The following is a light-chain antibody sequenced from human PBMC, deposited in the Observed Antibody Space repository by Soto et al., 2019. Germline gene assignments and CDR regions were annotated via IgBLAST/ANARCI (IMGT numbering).Light chain of an antibody. J-gene: IGKJ1*01. CDR2: AAS. CDR1: QGISSW. V-gene: IGKV1-12*01. CDR3: LQYHYWWT. Sequence: DIQMTQSPSCLSASVGDRVTITFRASQGISSWLAWYQQKPGKAPKLLIYAASSLQSGVPSRFSGSGSGTEFTLTISSLQSEDFAVYYCLQYHYWWTFGQGTKVDIK.